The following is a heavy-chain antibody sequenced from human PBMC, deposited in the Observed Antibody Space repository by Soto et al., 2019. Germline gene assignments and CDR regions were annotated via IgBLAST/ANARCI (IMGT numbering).Heavy chain of an antibody. V-gene: IGHV4-59*01. CDR2: IYYSGST. CDR1: GGSISSYY. J-gene: IGHJ4*02. D-gene: IGHD6-19*01. Sequence: PSETLSLTCTVSGGSISSYYWSWIRQPPGKGLEWIGYIYYSGSTNYNPSLKSRVTISVDTSKNQFSLKLSSVTAADTAVYYCARGGYSSGWYYFDYWGQGTLVTVSS. CDR3: ARGGYSSGWYYFDY.